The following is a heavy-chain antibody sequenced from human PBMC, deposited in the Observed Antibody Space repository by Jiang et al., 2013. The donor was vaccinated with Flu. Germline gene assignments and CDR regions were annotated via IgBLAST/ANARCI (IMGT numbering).Heavy chain of an antibody. V-gene: IGHV1-18*01. CDR2: ISAYNGNT. CDR3: AGGFLEWFDGMDV. Sequence: GLEWMGWISAYNGNTNYAQKLQGRVTMTTDTSTSTAYMELRSLRSDDTAVYYCAGGFLEWFDGMDVWGQGTTVTVSS. J-gene: IGHJ6*02. D-gene: IGHD3-3*01.